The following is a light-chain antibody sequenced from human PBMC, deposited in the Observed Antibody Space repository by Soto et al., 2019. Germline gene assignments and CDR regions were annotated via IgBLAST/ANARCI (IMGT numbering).Light chain of an antibody. J-gene: IGLJ2*01. CDR1: SSDVGGYNY. Sequence: QSALTQPRSVSGSPGQSVTISCTGTSSDVGGYNYVSWYQQHPGQAPKLMIYDVTKRPSGVPDRFSGSKSGNTASLSISGLQAEDEADYYCCSYTSSNTRVFGGGTQLTVL. V-gene: IGLV2-11*01. CDR2: DVT. CDR3: CSYTSSNTRV.